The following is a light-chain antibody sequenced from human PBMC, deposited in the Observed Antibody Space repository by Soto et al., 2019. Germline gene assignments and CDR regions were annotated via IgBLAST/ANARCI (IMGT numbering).Light chain of an antibody. V-gene: IGKV1-27*01. CDR2: AAS. J-gene: IGKJ4*01. CDR3: QKYNSAPLT. Sequence: DIQMTQSPSSLSASVGDRVTITCRASQGISTYLAWYQQKPGKVPKLLIYAASPLQSGVPSRFSGSGSGTDFTLNISSLQPEDGATYYCQKYNSAPLTFGGGTKVEIK. CDR1: QGISTY.